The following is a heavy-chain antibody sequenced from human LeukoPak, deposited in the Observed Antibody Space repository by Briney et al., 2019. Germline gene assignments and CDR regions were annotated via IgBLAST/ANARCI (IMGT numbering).Heavy chain of an antibody. J-gene: IGHJ2*01. CDR1: GYTFTGYY. CDR2: INPNSGGT. CDR3: ARLLTYYDSSGYNWYFDL. Sequence: ASVKVSCKASGYTFTGYYMHWVRQAPGQGLEWMGWINPNSGGTNYAQKFQGRVTMTRDTSISTAYMELSRLRSDDTAVYYCARLLTYYDSSGYNWYFDLWGRGTLVTVSS. V-gene: IGHV1-2*02. D-gene: IGHD3-22*01.